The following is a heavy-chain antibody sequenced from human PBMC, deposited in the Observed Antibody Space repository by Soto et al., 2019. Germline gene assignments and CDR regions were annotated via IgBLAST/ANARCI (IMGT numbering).Heavy chain of an antibody. CDR1: GFFFPTYW. V-gene: IGHV3-7*03. Sequence: EVQLVESGGGLVQPGGSLRLSCAASGFFFPTYWMSWVRQAPGKGLEWVADINQDGSEKYHVDSVKGRFTISRDNPKNSLYLQMNSLRAKDTAIYYCTRGGDYGGRQDAFDIWGQGTMVTVSS. D-gene: IGHD4-17*01. CDR3: TRGGDYGGRQDAFDI. J-gene: IGHJ3*02. CDR2: INQDGSEK.